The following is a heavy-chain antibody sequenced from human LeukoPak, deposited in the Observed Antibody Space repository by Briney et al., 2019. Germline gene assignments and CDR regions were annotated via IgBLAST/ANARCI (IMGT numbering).Heavy chain of an antibody. Sequence: GGSLRLSCTASGFTFGDYAMSWVRQAPGKGLEWVGFIRSKAYGGTTEYAASVKGRFTISRDDSKSIAYLQMNSLKTEDTAVYYCTRAPVYCSSTSCPFWYYYYYMDVWGKGTTVTVSS. D-gene: IGHD2-2*01. CDR2: IRSKAYGGTT. CDR1: GFTFGDYA. V-gene: IGHV3-49*04. CDR3: TRAPVYCSSTSCPFWYYYYYMDV. J-gene: IGHJ6*03.